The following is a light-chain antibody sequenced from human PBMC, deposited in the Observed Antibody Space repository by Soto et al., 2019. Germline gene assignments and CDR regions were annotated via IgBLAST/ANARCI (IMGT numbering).Light chain of an antibody. Sequence: QSVLTQPPSASGSPGQSVTISCTGTSSDVGGYNYVSWYQQHPGKAPKLMIYEVTQRPSGVPNRFSGSKSGNTASLTISGLQAEDEADYYCCSYGGSYTWVFGGGTKVTVL. J-gene: IGLJ3*02. V-gene: IGLV2-8*01. CDR1: SSDVGGYNY. CDR3: CSYGGSYTWV. CDR2: EVT.